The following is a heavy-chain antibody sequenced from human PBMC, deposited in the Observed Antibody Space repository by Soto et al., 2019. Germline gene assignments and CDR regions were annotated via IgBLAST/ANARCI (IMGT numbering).Heavy chain of an antibody. V-gene: IGHV3-21*01. CDR2: ITSSSTYI. Sequence: EVQLVESGGGLVKPGGSLRLSCAASGFTFSGYSMNWVRQAPGKGLEWVSSITSSSTYIYYADSVEGRFTISRDNAKYSLYLQMNSLRAEDTAVYYCARDQPSIAYYFDSWGQGTLVTVSS. D-gene: IGHD3-3*02. J-gene: IGHJ4*02. CDR1: GFTFSGYS. CDR3: ARDQPSIAYYFDS.